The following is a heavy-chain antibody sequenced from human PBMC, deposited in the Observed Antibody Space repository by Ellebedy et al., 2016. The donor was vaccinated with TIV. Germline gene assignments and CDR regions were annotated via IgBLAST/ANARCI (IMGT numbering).Heavy chain of an antibody. D-gene: IGHD1-26*01. V-gene: IGHV3-48*02. Sequence: GESLKISXAASEFTFSYYSMNWVRQAAGKGLEWISYIVGTGTTTYYADSVKGRFTISRGNSKNSLFLQMNSLRDDDTAVYYCARRGNYLGDAFDIWGQGAMVIVSS. J-gene: IGHJ3*02. CDR2: IVGTGTTT. CDR3: ARRGNYLGDAFDI. CDR1: EFTFSYYS.